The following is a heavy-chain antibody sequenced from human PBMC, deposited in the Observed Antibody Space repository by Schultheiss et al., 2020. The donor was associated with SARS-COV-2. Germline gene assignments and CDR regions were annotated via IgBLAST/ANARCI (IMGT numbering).Heavy chain of an antibody. J-gene: IGHJ4*02. Sequence: GESLKISCAASGFTFSSYSMNWVRQAPGKGLEWVSSISSSSSTIYYADSVKGRFTISRDNAKNSLYLQMNSLRAEDTAVYYCARARGSILWGQGTLVTVSS. D-gene: IGHD2/OR15-2a*01. V-gene: IGHV3-48*04. CDR1: GFTFSSYS. CDR2: ISSSSSTI. CDR3: ARARGSIL.